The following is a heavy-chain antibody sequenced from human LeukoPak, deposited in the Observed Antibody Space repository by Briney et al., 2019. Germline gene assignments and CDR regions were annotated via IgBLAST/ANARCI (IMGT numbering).Heavy chain of an antibody. V-gene: IGHV4-38-2*02. CDR2: IYHSGST. D-gene: IGHD3-22*01. J-gene: IGHJ5*02. CDR1: GYSISSGYY. Sequence: SETLSLTCTVSGYSISSGYYWGWIRQPPGKGLEWIGSIYHSGSTYYNPSLKSRVTISVDTSKNQFSLKLSSVTAADTAVYYCAREKRDYYDSSGYYLSWFDPWGPGTLVTVSS. CDR3: AREKRDYYDSSGYYLSWFDP.